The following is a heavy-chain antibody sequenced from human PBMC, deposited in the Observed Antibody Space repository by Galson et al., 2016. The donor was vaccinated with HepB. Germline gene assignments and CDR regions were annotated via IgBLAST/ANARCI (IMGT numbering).Heavy chain of an antibody. J-gene: IGHJ4*02. Sequence: SLRLSCAASGFTFSSYAMTWVRQAPGKGLEWVSTILGSGDTTYHADSVKGRFTISRDNSKDTLYLQMSSLRAEDTALYYCVRRLSGHGFDYWGQGTLVTVSS. CDR1: GFTFSSYA. CDR2: ILGSGDTT. D-gene: IGHD6-25*01. V-gene: IGHV3-23*01. CDR3: VRRLSGHGFDY.